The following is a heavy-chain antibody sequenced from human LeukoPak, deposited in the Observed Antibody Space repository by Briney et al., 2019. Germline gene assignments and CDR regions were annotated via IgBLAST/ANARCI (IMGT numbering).Heavy chain of an antibody. J-gene: IGHJ5*02. V-gene: IGHV1-8*01. CDR1: GYTFTSSD. CDR2: LNPNSGNT. D-gene: IGHD6-13*01. Sequence: GSVKVSCKASGYTFTSSDINCVRKATGQGLEWMGWLNPNSGNTVYAQRFQGRVTMTRHTSISTVYMELSSLRSEDTAVYYCARGGGIAAAGTLVYWFDPWGQGTLVTVSS. CDR3: ARGGGIAAAGTLVYWFDP.